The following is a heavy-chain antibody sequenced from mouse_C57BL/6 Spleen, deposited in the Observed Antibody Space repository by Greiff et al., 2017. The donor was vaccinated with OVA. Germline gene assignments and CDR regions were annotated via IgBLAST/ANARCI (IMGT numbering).Heavy chain of an antibody. D-gene: IGHD1-1*01. CDR2: ISSGGGYI. Sequence: EVQLMESGEGLVKPGGSLKLSCAASGFTFSSYAMSWVRQTPGKRLEWVAYISSGGGYINYAETVKGRFTISRDKATNTPYLQMSSLKSEDTAMYYCTRDRGGSSLLMDYWGQGTSVTVSS. CDR3: TRDRGGSSLLMDY. J-gene: IGHJ4*01. V-gene: IGHV5-9-1*02. CDR1: GFTFSSYA.